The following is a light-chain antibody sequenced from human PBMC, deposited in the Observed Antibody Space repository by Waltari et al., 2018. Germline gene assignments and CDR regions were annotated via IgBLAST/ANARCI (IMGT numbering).Light chain of an antibody. CDR1: SYNIGKNY. V-gene: IGLV1-51*02. CDR2: EDT. J-gene: IGLJ7*01. Sequence: QSVLTPPPSVSAAPGQRVTIPCPGGSYNIGKNYVYWYRQFPGSAPKLLIYEDTERPAGVPGRFSGAKSGTSATLDITGLQPGDEAEYYCGTWDSSLSGAVFGGGTLLTVL. CDR3: GTWDSSLSGAV.